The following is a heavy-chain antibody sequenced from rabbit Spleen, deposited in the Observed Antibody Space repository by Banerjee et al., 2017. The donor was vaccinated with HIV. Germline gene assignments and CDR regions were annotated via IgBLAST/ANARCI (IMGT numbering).Heavy chain of an antibody. J-gene: IGHJ4*01. Sequence: QQLVESGGGLVKPGAPLTLSCKASGFSFSSDSDMCWVRQAPGKGLECIACIYADRSGSTYYANWAKGRFTISRTSSTTVTLEMTSLTAADTATYFCARDLASVVGWNFNLWGQGTLVTVS. V-gene: IGHV1S40*01. CDR1: GFSFSSDSD. CDR2: IYADRSGST. CDR3: ARDLASVVGWNFNL. D-gene: IGHD3-1*01.